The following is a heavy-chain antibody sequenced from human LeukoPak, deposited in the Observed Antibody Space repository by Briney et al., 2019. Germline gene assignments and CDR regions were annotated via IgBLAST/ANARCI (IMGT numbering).Heavy chain of an antibody. CDR1: GFTFSGFG. Sequence: GGSLSFSCAASGFTFSGFGLHRLPQAQGKGWKGWAFIRYDGSNKYYADSVKGRFTISRDTSKNTLYLQMNSLRAEDTAVYYCAKDHSSGYYYYMDVWGKGTTVTISS. CDR3: AKDHSSGYYYYMDV. D-gene: IGHD2-21*01. J-gene: IGHJ6*03. V-gene: IGHV3-30*02. CDR2: IRYDGSNK.